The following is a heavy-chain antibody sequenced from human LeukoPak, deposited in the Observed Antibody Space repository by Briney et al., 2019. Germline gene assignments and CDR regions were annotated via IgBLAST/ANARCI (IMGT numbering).Heavy chain of an antibody. D-gene: IGHD5-24*01. CDR3: ARERDASDAFDI. J-gene: IGHJ3*02. V-gene: IGHV3-21*01. CDR2: ISSSSSYI. Sequence: PGRSLRLSCVASGFTFSSYSMNWVRQAPGKGLEWVSSISSSSSYIYYADSVKGRFTISRDNAKNSLYLQMKSPRAEDTAVYYCARERDASDAFDIWGQGTMVTVSS. CDR1: GFTFSSYS.